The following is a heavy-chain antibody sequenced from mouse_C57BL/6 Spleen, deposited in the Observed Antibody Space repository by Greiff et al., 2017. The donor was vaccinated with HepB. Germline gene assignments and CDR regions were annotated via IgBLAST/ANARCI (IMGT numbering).Heavy chain of an antibody. CDR2: ISNGGGST. CDR1: GFTFSDYY. V-gene: IGHV5-12*01. D-gene: IGHD2-4*01. J-gene: IGHJ4*01. CDR3: ARRGSTMITTGAMGD. Sequence: DVKLVESGGGLVQPGGSLKLSCAASGFTFSDYYMYWVRQTPEKRLEWVAYISNGGGSTYYPDTVKGRFTISRDNAKNTLYLQMSRLKSEDTAMYYCARRGSTMITTGAMGDWGQGTSVTVSS.